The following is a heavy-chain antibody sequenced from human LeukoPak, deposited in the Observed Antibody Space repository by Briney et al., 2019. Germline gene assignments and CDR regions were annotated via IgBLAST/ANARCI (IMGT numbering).Heavy chain of an antibody. CDR1: GFTFSSYA. CDR2: ISGSGGST. CDR3: AKDVGDIVVVPAAISLDY. J-gene: IGHJ4*02. V-gene: IGHV3-23*01. Sequence: PGGSLRLSCAASGFTFSSYAVSWVPQAPGKGLESGSAISGSGGSTYYADSVKGRFTISRDNSKNMLYLQMNSPRAEDTAVYYCAKDVGDIVVVPAAISLDYWGQGTLVTVSS. D-gene: IGHD2-2*01.